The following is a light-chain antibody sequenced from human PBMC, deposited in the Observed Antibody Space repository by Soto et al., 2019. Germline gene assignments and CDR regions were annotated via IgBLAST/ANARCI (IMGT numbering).Light chain of an antibody. CDR2: KAS. Sequence: DIQMTQSPSTLSGSVGDRVTITCRASQTISSWLAWYQQKPGKAPKLLIYKASTLRSGVPRRFSGRGSGTGFTLAISSLQPDDFATYYCQHYNSYSEAFGQGTKVELK. J-gene: IGKJ1*01. CDR3: QHYNSYSEA. CDR1: QTISSW. V-gene: IGKV1-5*03.